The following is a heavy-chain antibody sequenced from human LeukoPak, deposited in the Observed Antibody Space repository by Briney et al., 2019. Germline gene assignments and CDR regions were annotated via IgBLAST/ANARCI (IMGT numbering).Heavy chain of an antibody. CDR1: GGSFSGYY. J-gene: IGHJ4*02. Sequence: SETLSLTCAVYGGSFSGYYWSWIRQPPGKGLEWIGEINHSGSTNYNPSLKSRVTISVDTSKNQFSLKLSSVTAADTAVYYCASRAPGDRRDYWGQGTLVTVSS. V-gene: IGHV4-34*01. CDR3: ASRAPGDRRDY. D-gene: IGHD1-14*01. CDR2: INHSGST.